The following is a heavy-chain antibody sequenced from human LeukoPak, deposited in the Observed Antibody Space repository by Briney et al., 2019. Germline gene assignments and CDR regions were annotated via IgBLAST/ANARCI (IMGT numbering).Heavy chain of an antibody. D-gene: IGHD4-23*01. CDR1: GGTFSSYA. CDR3: ARSGKYGGAFDI. V-gene: IGHV1-69*13. CDR2: IIPIFGTA. Sequence: ASVKVSCKASGGTFSSYAISWVRHAPGQGLEWMGGIIPIFGTANYAQKFQGRVTITADESTSTAYMELSSLRSEDTAVYYCARSGKYGGAFDIWGQGTMVTVSS. J-gene: IGHJ3*02.